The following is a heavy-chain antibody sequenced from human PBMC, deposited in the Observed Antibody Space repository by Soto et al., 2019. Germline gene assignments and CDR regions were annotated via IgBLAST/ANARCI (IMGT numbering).Heavy chain of an antibody. J-gene: IGHJ6*02. CDR3: ARLCGGSSPECYYYYGMDV. CDR2: IIPIFGTA. V-gene: IGHV1-69*13. CDR1: GGTFSSYA. Sequence: RASVKVSCKASGGTFSSYAISWVRQAPGQGLEWMGGIIPIFGTANYAQKFQGRVTITADESTSTAYMELSSLRSEDTAVYYCARLCGGSSPECYYYYGMDVWGQGTTVTVSS. D-gene: IGHD6-6*01.